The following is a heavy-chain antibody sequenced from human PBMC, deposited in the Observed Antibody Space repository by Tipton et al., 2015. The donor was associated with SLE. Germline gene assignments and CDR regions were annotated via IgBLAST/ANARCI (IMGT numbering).Heavy chain of an antibody. CDR3: AREGLCGSPDY. CDR1: GGSFRGYY. CDR2: INHSGST. D-gene: IGHD2-15*01. V-gene: IGHV4-34*01. Sequence: LRLSCAVYGGSFRGYYWSWIRQPPGKGLEWIGEINHSGSTNYNPSLKSRVTISVDTSKNQFSLKPSSVTAADTAVYYCAREGLCGSPDYWGQGTLVTVSS. J-gene: IGHJ4*02.